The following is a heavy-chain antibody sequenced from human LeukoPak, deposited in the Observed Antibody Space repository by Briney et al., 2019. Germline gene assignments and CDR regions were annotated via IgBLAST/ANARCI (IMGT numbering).Heavy chain of an antibody. CDR3: ARVTITYYDILTGYYSYYFDY. Sequence: SETLSLTCSLSGGSISIYYWSWIRQAPGERLEWSGYIYYSGSTNYNPSLKSRVTISVDTSKNQFSLKLSSVTAAHTPVYYCARVTITYYDILTGYYSYYFDYWGQGTLVTVSS. V-gene: IGHV4-59*01. D-gene: IGHD3-9*01. CDR1: GGSISIYY. CDR2: IYYSGST. J-gene: IGHJ4*02.